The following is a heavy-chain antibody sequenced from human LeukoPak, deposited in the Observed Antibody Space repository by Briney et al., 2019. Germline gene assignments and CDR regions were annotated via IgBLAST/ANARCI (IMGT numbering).Heavy chain of an antibody. Sequence: PSETLSLTCTVSGDSITSGSYYWRWIRQPAGKGLEWIGRIYHSGSTYYNPSLKSRVTISVDTSKNQFSLKLSSVTAADTAVYYCARHAIGGSYYLSRSNWFDPWGQGTLVTVSS. D-gene: IGHD1-26*01. J-gene: IGHJ5*02. CDR1: GDSITSGSYY. CDR3: ARHAIGGSYYLSRSNWFDP. V-gene: IGHV4-39*01. CDR2: IYHSGST.